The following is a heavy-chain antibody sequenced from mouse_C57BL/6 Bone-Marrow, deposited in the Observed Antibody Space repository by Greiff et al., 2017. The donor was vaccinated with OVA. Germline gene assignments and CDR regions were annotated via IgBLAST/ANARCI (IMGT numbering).Heavy chain of an antibody. Sequence: EVQLQQSGAELVRPGASVKLSCTASGFNINDDYMHWVKQRPEQGLEWIGWIDPENGDTEYASKFQGKATITADTSSNTAYLQLSSLTSEDTAVYYCTTGIYYYGRGFAYWGQGTLVTVSA. J-gene: IGHJ3*01. D-gene: IGHD1-1*01. V-gene: IGHV14-4*01. CDR1: GFNINDDY. CDR2: IDPENGDT. CDR3: TTGIYYYGRGFAY.